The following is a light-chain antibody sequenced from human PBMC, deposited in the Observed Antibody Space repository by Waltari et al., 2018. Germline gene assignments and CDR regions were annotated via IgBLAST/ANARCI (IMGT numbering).Light chain of an antibody. CDR1: PSISRW. CDR2: KAS. CDR3: QQYNNYSKT. J-gene: IGKJ1*01. Sequence: DIQMTQSPSTLSASVGDRVTITCRASPSISRWLDWYQQKPGKAPKLLIYKASSLESGVPSRFSGSGSGTEFTLTISSLQPDDFATYYCQQYNNYSKTFGQGTKVEIK. V-gene: IGKV1-5*03.